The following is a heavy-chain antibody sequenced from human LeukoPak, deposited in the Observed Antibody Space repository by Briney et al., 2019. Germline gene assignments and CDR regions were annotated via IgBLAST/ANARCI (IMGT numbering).Heavy chain of an antibody. CDR3: ARDDEFDDYDRRRYTNTFDY. V-gene: IGHV3-33*01. CDR2: IWSEGSQS. D-gene: IGHD3-22*01. Sequence: WGSLRLSCAASGFTLSSYGMHWVRQAPGKGLACVALIWSEGSQSHYRDSVKCRFTISRDNSKNTPYLHMTSLRAKDRAVYCCARDDEFDDYDRRRYTNTFDYWGHGTLVTVSS. CDR1: GFTLSSYG. J-gene: IGHJ4*01.